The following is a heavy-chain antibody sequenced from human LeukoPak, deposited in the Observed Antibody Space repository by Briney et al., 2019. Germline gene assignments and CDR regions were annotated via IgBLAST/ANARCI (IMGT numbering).Heavy chain of an antibody. Sequence: GGSLRLSCAASGFTFSGSAMHWVRQASGKGLEWVGRIRSKANSYATAYAASVKGRFTISRDDSKNTAYLQMNSPKTEDTAVYYCTCSSTSHDYWGQGTLITVSS. CDR3: TCSSTSHDY. CDR2: IRSKANSYAT. CDR1: GFTFSGSA. J-gene: IGHJ4*02. D-gene: IGHD2-2*01. V-gene: IGHV3-73*01.